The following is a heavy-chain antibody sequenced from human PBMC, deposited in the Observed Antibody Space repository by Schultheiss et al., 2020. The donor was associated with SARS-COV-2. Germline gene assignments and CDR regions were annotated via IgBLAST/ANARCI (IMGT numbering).Heavy chain of an antibody. CDR1: GFTFSSYA. D-gene: IGHD5-18*01. J-gene: IGHJ4*02. CDR3: ARTSGYSYGH. Sequence: GGSLRLSCAASGFTFSSYAMSWVRQAPGKGLEWVSSISSSSSYIYYADSVKGRFTISRDNSKNTLYLQMNSLRAEDTAVYYCARTSGYSYGHWGQGTLVTVSS. CDR2: ISSSSSYI. V-gene: IGHV3-21*01.